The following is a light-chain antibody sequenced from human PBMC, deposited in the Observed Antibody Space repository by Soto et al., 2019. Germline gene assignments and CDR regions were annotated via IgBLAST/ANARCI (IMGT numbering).Light chain of an antibody. J-gene: IGLJ3*02. CDR2: GNN. V-gene: IGLV1-40*01. Sequence: QSVLTQPPSVSGAPGQRVTISCTGTSSNIGAHFDVHWYQQLPGAAPKLLIYGNNNRPSGVPDRFSGSKSGTSASLVITGLQSEDEADYYCAAWDDSLKEVFGGGTKLTVL. CDR3: AAWDDSLKEV. CDR1: SSNIGAHFD.